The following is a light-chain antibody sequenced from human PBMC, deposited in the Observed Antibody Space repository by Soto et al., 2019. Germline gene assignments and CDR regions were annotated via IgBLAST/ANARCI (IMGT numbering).Light chain of an antibody. CDR3: QVRFT. CDR1: QSASRE. V-gene: IGKV3-15*01. Sequence: EMVLTQSPATQSVSPGERVTLPCRASQSASREMAWYQQRPGQAPRLLIYGASTRATGVPARFSGSGSGTEFTLTISSLQPEDSAVYYCQVRFTFGQGTKLEIK. J-gene: IGKJ2*01. CDR2: GAS.